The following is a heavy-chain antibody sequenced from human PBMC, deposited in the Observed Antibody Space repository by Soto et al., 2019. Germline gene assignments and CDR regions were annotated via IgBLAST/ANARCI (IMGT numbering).Heavy chain of an antibody. J-gene: IGHJ4*02. CDR1: GFTFNSYF. D-gene: IGHD3-16*02. CDR2: VSKDGFNV. V-gene: IGHV3-30*18. CDR3: AKETIANRSPYDY. Sequence: VQLVASGGGVVQPGTSLRLSCEASGFTFNSYFMNWVRQVPGKGPEWVAAVSKDGFNVYYADSVKGRFTISRDNSKNTVYLQMNGLRADDTGLYYCAKETIANRSPYDYWGQGTLVTVSS.